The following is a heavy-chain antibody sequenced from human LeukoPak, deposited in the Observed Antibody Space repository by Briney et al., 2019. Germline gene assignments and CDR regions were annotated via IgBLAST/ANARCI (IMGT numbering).Heavy chain of an antibody. D-gene: IGHD2-15*01. CDR3: ARDRQAVVAATLYYFDY. Sequence: GGSLRLSCAACGFTFSSYWMHWVRQAPGKGLGWVSRINSDGSSTSYADSVKGRFTISRDNAKNTLYLQMNSLRAEDTAVYYCARDRQAVVAATLYYFDYWGQGTLVTVSS. J-gene: IGHJ4*02. CDR1: GFTFSSYW. V-gene: IGHV3-74*01. CDR2: INSDGSST.